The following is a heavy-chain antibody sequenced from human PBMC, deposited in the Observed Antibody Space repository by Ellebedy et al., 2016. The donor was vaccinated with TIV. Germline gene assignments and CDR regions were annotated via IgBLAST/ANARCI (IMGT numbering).Heavy chain of an antibody. CDR2: INHDGSEK. CDR1: GFTFSSYW. V-gene: IGHV3-7*01. CDR3: ARDLLHNWDEAPLFDY. D-gene: IGHD1-20*01. J-gene: IGHJ4*02. Sequence: GESLKISXAASGFTFSSYWMSWVRQTPGKGLEWVAQINHDGSEKNYVDSVKGRFTIARDSAKNSLYLQMSSLRAEDTAVYYCARDLLHNWDEAPLFDYWGQGTLVTVSS.